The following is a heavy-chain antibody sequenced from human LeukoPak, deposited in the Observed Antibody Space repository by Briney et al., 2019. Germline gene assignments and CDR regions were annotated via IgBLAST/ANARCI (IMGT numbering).Heavy chain of an antibody. Sequence: SETLSLTCTVSGGSISSYYWSWIRQPPGKGLEWIGYIYYSGSTNYNPSLKSRVTISVDTSKNQFSLKLSSVTAADTAVYYCARGLRVAPFWGVIVSLYYFDYWGQGTLVTVSS. V-gene: IGHV4-59*01. CDR3: ARGLRVAPFWGVIVSLYYFDY. CDR2: IYYSGST. CDR1: GGSISSYY. D-gene: IGHD3-16*02. J-gene: IGHJ4*02.